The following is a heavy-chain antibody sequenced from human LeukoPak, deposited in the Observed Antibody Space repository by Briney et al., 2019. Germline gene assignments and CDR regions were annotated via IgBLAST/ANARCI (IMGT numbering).Heavy chain of an antibody. CDR3: AKDIDTAMSAFDI. D-gene: IGHD5-18*01. CDR1: GFTFDDYA. CDR2: ISWNSGSI. J-gene: IGHJ3*02. Sequence: GGSLRLSCAASGFTFDDYAMHWVRQAPGKGLEWVSGISWNSGSIGYADSVKGRFTISRDNAKNSLYLQMNSLRAEDTALYYCAKDIDTAMSAFDIWGQGTMVTVSS. V-gene: IGHV3-9*01.